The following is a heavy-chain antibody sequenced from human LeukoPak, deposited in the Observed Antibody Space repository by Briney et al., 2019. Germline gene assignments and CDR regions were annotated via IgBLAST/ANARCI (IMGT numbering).Heavy chain of an antibody. D-gene: IGHD2-8*01. CDR1: GFTFSTYW. CDR2: INSEGSST. V-gene: IGHV3-74*01. J-gene: IGHJ6*03. Sequence: GGSLRLSCAASGFTFSTYWVHWVRQAPGKGLVWVSRINSEGSSTTYADSVKGRFTISRDNAKNTLYLQMNSLRADDTAVYYCAKGRGHCIDGVCHNYYYMDVWGKGTTVTVS. CDR3: AKGRGHCIDGVCHNYYYMDV.